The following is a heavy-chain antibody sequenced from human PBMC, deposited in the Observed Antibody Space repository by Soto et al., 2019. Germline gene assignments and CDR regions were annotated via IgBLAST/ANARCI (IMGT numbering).Heavy chain of an antibody. CDR2: IWYDGSNK. Sequence: VAVIWYDGSNKYYADSVKGRFTISRDNSKNTLYLQMNSLRAEDTAVYYCARCAAHFYYYYMDVWGKGTTVTVSS. CDR3: ARCAAHFYYYYMDV. J-gene: IGHJ6*03. V-gene: IGHV3-33*01. D-gene: IGHD6-6*01.